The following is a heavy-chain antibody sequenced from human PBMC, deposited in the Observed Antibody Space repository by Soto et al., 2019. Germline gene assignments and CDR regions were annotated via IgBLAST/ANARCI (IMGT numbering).Heavy chain of an antibody. V-gene: IGHV4-34*01. CDR2: INHSGST. D-gene: IGHD3-9*01. CDR1: GGSFSGYY. CDR3: ARATVRYYDILTGYYDGAFDI. J-gene: IGHJ3*02. Sequence: PSETLSLTCAVYGGSFSGYYWSWIRQPPGKGLEWIGEINHSGSTNYNPSLKSRVTISVDTSKKQFSLKLSSVTAADTAVYYCARATVRYYDILTGYYDGAFDIWGRGTMVTVS.